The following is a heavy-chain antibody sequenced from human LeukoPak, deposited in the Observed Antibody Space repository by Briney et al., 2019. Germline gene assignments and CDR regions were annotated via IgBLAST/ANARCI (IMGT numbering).Heavy chain of an antibody. CDR1: GFTVNNNY. CDR3: AKEGSAATYQEAFDI. D-gene: IGHD6-13*01. Sequence: GGSLRLSCAASGFTVNNNYMSWVRQAPGKGLEWVSVIYSGGRTYYADSVKGRFTISRDNSKNTLYLQMNSLRAEDTAVYYCAKEGSAATYQEAFDIWGQGTMVTVSS. CDR2: IYSGGRT. V-gene: IGHV3-53*01. J-gene: IGHJ3*02.